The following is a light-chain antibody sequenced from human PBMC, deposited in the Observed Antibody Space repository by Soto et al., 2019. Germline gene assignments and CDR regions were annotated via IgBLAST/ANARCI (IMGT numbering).Light chain of an antibody. CDR3: QHYGNSPFT. J-gene: IGKJ3*01. CDR2: GAS. Sequence: EVVLTQSPCTLSLSPGERATLSCRASQSVSSTYLGWYQKKPGQAPRLLIYGASSRATGIPDRFSGSGSGTDFTLTISRLAPEDFAVYYCQHYGNSPFTFGPGTKVDIK. CDR1: QSVSSTY. V-gene: IGKV3-20*01.